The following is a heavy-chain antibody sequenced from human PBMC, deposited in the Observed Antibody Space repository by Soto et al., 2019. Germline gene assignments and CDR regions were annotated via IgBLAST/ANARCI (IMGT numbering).Heavy chain of an antibody. J-gene: IGHJ6*02. CDR1: GFNFINAW. Sequence: EVQLVESGGGLVEPGGSLRLSCAASGFNFINAWMHWVRQAPGKGLEWVGRIKXXTDGGTTDYAAPVKGRLIISRDDSXXXXXXXXXXXXXXXXAVYYCSALGVWGQGTTVTVSS. CDR3: SALGV. V-gene: IGHV3-15*07. D-gene: IGHD3-10*01. CDR2: IKXXTDGGTT.